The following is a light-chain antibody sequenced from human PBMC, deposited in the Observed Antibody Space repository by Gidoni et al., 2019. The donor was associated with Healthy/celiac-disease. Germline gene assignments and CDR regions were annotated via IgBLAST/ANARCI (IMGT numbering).Light chain of an antibody. CDR3: QQYNSYPWT. V-gene: IGKV1-5*03. Sequence: DIQMTQSPSTLSASVGDRVTITCRASQSISSWLAWYQQKPGKAPKLLIYKASSLESVVPSRFSGRGSGTEFTLTISSLQPDDFATYYCQQYNSYPWTFGQGTKVEIK. J-gene: IGKJ1*01. CDR2: KAS. CDR1: QSISSW.